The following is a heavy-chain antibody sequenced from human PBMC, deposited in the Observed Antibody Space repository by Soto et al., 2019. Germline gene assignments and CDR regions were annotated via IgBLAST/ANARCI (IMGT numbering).Heavy chain of an antibody. J-gene: IGHJ6*02. CDR1: GFTFSSYG. V-gene: IGHV3-33*01. CDR3: ARDFRQKYYYYGMDV. Sequence: GGSLRLSCAASGFTFSSYGMHWVRQAPGKGLEWVAVIWYDGSNKYYADSVKGRFTISRDNSKNTLYLQMNSLRAEDTAVYYYARDFRQKYYYYGMDVWGQGTTVTVSS. CDR2: IWYDGSNK.